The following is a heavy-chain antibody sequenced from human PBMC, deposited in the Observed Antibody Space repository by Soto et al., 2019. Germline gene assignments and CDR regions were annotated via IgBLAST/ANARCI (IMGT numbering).Heavy chain of an antibody. D-gene: IGHD6-19*01. Sequence: ASVKVSCKASGYTFTSYGISWVRQAPGQGLEWMGWISAYNGNTNYAQKLQGRVAMTTDTSTSTAYMELRSLRSDDTSVYYCARDRFYSSGWKWFDPWGQGTLVTVSS. CDR3: ARDRFYSSGWKWFDP. CDR1: GYTFTSYG. CDR2: ISAYNGNT. J-gene: IGHJ5*02. V-gene: IGHV1-18*01.